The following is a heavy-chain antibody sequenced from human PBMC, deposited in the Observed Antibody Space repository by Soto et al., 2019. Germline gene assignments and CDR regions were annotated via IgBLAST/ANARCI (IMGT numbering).Heavy chain of an antibody. CDR2: INHSGST. CDR1: GGSFSGYY. V-gene: IGHV4-34*01. J-gene: IGHJ1*01. Sequence: QVQLQQWGAGLLKPSETLSLTCAVYGGSFSGYYWSWIRQPPGKGLEWIGEINHSGSTNYNPSLKSRVTISVDTSKNQFSLKLSSVTAADTAVYYCASNKKVVVGSHNAEYFQHWGQGTLVTVSS. D-gene: IGHD2-2*01. CDR3: ASNKKVVVGSHNAEYFQH.